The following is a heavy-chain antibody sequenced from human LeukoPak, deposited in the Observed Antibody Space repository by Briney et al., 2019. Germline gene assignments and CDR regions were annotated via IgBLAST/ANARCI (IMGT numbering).Heavy chain of an antibody. Sequence: PGGSLRLSCVASGFIVSNSYMSWVRQAPGKGLEWVSVIYSGGSTDYADSVKGRFIISRDNSKNTLYVQMNSLRVEDTAVYYCARDKDSSGWYGDNWGQGTLVTVSS. J-gene: IGHJ4*02. CDR1: GFIVSNSY. V-gene: IGHV3-66*01. CDR2: IYSGGST. CDR3: ARDKDSSGWYGDN. D-gene: IGHD6-19*01.